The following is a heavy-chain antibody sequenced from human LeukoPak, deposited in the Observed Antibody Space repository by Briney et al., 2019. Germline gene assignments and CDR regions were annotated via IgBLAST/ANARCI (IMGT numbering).Heavy chain of an antibody. CDR2: ILYDASNT. Sequence: GGPLRLSCAASGFTFSSYGMHWVRQAPGKGLEWVALILYDASNTYYADSVKGRFTISRDNSNNTLYLQMNSLRAEDTALYYCARDFGDSRSSDYWGQGTLIPVSS. D-gene: IGHD6-6*01. CDR3: ARDFGDSRSSDY. V-gene: IGHV3-33*01. J-gene: IGHJ4*02. CDR1: GFTFSSYG.